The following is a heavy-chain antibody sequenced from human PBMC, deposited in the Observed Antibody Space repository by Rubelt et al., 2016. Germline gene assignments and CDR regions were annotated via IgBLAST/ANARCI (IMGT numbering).Heavy chain of an antibody. CDR1: GHPLTHLS. J-gene: IGHJ4*02. CDR2: FTLEVGET. Sequence: VQLVPSGAEVKKPGASVKVSCKVSGHPLTHLSIHWGRPAAGKGLWWLGGFTLEVGETIYAQKCKGRVTMAQGRSEDTAYMELKSLRSEDTAVYYCATFYGSGYYVFDYWGQGTLVTVSS. V-gene: IGHV1-24*01. CDR3: ATFYGSGYYVFDY. D-gene: IGHD3-22*01.